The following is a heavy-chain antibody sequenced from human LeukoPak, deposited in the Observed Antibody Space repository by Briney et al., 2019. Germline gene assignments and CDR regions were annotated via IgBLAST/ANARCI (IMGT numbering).Heavy chain of an antibody. J-gene: IGHJ5*02. D-gene: IGHD2-2*01. CDR1: GGSFSGYY. CDR3: ARARVVPAAIRYPKARYNWFDP. CDR2: INHSGST. V-gene: IGHV4-34*01. Sequence: PSETLSLTCAVYGGSFSGYYWSWIRQPPGKGLEWIGEINHSGSTNYNPSLKSRVTITVDTSKNQFSLKPSSVTAADTAVYYCARARVVPAAIRYPKARYNWFDPWGQGTLVTVSS.